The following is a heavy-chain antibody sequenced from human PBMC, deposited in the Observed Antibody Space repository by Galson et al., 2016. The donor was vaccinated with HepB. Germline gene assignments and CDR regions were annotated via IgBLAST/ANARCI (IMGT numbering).Heavy chain of an antibody. V-gene: IGHV4-30-2*01. J-gene: IGHJ6*03. CDR1: GGSISSGACS. CDR3: ARIRPLSNYYYFYMDV. Sequence: TLSLTCAVSGGSISSGACSWTWIRQAPGKGLEWIGYIYYTGSTYYNPSLKSRVTISLDRSNNQFSLRLTSVTAADTAVYYCARIRPLSNYYYFYMDVWGKGTTVTVSS. CDR2: IYYTGST.